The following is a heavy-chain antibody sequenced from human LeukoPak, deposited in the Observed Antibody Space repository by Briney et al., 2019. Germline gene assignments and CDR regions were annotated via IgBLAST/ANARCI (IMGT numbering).Heavy chain of an antibody. CDR3: AKVIEGYYYMDV. D-gene: IGHD2/OR15-2a*01. CDR2: IFSGGST. CDR1: GFTVSSNY. Sequence: GGSLRLSCAASGFTVSSNYMSWVRQAPGKGLEWVSVIFSGGSTYYADSVKGRFTISRDNSKNTLFLQMNSLRAEDTALYYCAKVIEGYYYMDVWGKGTTVTVSS. J-gene: IGHJ6*03. V-gene: IGHV3-53*01.